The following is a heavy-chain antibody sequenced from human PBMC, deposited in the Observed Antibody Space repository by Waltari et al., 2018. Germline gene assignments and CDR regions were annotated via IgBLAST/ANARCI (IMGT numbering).Heavy chain of an antibody. CDR3: ARSIDIVVVVAATLFDY. V-gene: IGHV4-38-2*01. Sequence: QVQLQESGPGLVKPSETLSLTFAVSGYSISSGSYWGWIRQPPGKGLEWIGSIYHSGSTYYNPSLKSRVTISVDTSKNQFSLKLSSVTAADTAVYYCARSIDIVVVVAATLFDYWGQGTLVTVSS. CDR1: GYSISSGSY. CDR2: IYHSGST. D-gene: IGHD2-15*01. J-gene: IGHJ4*02.